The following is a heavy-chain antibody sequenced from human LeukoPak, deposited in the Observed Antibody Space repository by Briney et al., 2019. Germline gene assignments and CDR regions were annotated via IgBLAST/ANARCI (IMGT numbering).Heavy chain of an antibody. CDR3: ARGLRASSSWYDY. J-gene: IGHJ4*02. D-gene: IGHD6-13*01. CDR1: GGSFSGYY. Sequence: SETLSLTCAVYGGSFSGYYWSWIRQPPGKGLERIGEINHSGSTNYNPSLKSRVTISVDTSKNQFSLKLSSVTAADTAVYYCARGLRASSSWYDYWGQGTLVTVSS. V-gene: IGHV4-34*01. CDR2: INHSGST.